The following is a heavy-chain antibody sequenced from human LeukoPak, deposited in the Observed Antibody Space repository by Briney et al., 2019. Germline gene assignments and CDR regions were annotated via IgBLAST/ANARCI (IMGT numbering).Heavy chain of an antibody. CDR1: GVSITTYY. D-gene: IGHD3-10*01. J-gene: IGHJ4*02. CDR2: IYASGSS. Sequence: SETLSLTCTVSGVSITTYYWSWIRQPPGKGLEWIGYIYASGSSNYNPSLKSRVTISVDTPKNQFSLKLSSVTAADTAVYYCARDSGDYPYYFDYWGQGALVTVSS. CDR3: ARDSGDYPYYFDY. V-gene: IGHV4-59*12.